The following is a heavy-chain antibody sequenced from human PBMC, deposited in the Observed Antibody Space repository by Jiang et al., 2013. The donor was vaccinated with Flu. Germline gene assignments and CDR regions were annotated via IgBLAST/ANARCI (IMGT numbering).Heavy chain of an antibody. CDR3: ARDFYGDLEGTNWYFDV. CDR2: IKPNEGQI. V-gene: IGHV3-7*03. Sequence: GLVQPGGSLRLSCVASGFTFSSHWISWVRQAPGKGLEWVANIKPNEGQIYYLDSVKGRFTVSRDNAKNSVYLQMNSLRVEDSAVYYCARDFYGDLEGTNWYFDVWGRGTLVTVSS. J-gene: IGHJ2*01. CDR1: GFTFSSHW. D-gene: IGHD4-17*01.